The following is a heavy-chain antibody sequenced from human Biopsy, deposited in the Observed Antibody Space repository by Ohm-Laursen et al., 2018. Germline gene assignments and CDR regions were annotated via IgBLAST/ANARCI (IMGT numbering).Heavy chain of an antibody. J-gene: IGHJ5*02. CDR2: MYYNERT. V-gene: IGHV4-59*02. CDR1: GGSVTNYY. CDR3: ASGGQWPKPYLRYFDP. Sequence: SDTLSLTCSVSGGSVTNYYWTWIRQLPGKGLEWIGYMYYNERTYYNPSLRGRVTISVDTSKNQISLRLSSVTAADTAVYYCASGGQWPKPYLRYFDPWGQGTLVTVSS. D-gene: IGHD6-19*01.